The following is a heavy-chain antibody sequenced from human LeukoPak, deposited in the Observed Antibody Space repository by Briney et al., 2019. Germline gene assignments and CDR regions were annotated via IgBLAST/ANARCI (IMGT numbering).Heavy chain of an antibody. V-gene: IGHV3-7*01. CDR2: IKEDGSEK. J-gene: IGHJ4*02. CDR3: AKTPTRWTPANYFDY. D-gene: IGHD3/OR15-3a*01. Sequence: PGGSLRLSCAASGFTFSSYWMSWVRQAPGKGLEWVANIKEDGSEKYYVDSVKGRFTISRDNSKNTLYLQMNSLRAEDTAVYYCAKTPTRWTPANYFDYWGQGTLVTVSS. CDR1: GFTFSSYW.